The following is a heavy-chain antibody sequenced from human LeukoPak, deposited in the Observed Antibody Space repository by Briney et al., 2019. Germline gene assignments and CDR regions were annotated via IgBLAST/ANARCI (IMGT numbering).Heavy chain of an antibody. CDR1: GYTFTGYY. CDR3: ARDHIAGAYYYYYMDV. Sequence: GASVKVSCKASGYTFTGYYMHWVRQAPGQGLECMGWINPNSGGTNYAQKFQGRVTMTRDTSISTAYMELSRLRSDDTAVYYCARDHIAGAYYYYYMDVWGKGTTVTVSS. D-gene: IGHD6-19*01. CDR2: INPNSGGT. V-gene: IGHV1-2*02. J-gene: IGHJ6*03.